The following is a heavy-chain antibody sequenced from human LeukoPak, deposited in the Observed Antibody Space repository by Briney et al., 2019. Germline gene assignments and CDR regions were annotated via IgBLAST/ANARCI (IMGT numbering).Heavy chain of an antibody. J-gene: IGHJ5*02. V-gene: IGHV4-39*01. D-gene: IGHD6-19*01. CDR2: IYYSGST. CDR3: ARHPYSSGKVEWFDP. CDR1: GGSISSRSHY. Sequence: TSETLSLTCTVSGGSISSRSHYWGWIRQPPGKGLEWLGSIYYSGSTSYNPSLKRRVTISVDTSKNQFSLMLSAVTAADTAVYYCARHPYSSGKVEWFDPWGQGTLVTVSS.